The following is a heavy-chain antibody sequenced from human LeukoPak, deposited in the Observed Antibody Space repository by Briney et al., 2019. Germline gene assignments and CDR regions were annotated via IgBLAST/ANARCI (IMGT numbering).Heavy chain of an antibody. CDR2: ISSSSTI. CDR1: GFTFSSYS. V-gene: IGHV3-48*01. CDR3: ARDFSLLVAGTDY. D-gene: IGHD6-19*01. J-gene: IGHJ4*02. Sequence: PGGSLRLSCAASGFTFSSYSMNWVRQAPGKGLEWVSYISSSSTIYYADSVKGRFTISRDNAKNSLYLQMNSLRAEDTAVYYCARDFSLLVAGTDYWGQGTLVTVSS.